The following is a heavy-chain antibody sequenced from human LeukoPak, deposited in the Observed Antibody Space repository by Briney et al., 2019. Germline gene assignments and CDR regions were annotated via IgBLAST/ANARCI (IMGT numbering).Heavy chain of an antibody. Sequence: SQTLSLTCTVSGGSISSGDDYWSWIRQPPGKGLEWIGYIYYSGSTYYNPSLKSRVTISVDTSKNQFSLKLSSVTAADTAVYYCARVGPAAGNYYDFWSGYYTDAFDIWGQGTMVTVSS. V-gene: IGHV4-30-4*01. CDR1: GGSISSGDDY. CDR2: IYYSGST. J-gene: IGHJ3*02. CDR3: ARVGPAAGNYYDFWSGYYTDAFDI. D-gene: IGHD3-3*01.